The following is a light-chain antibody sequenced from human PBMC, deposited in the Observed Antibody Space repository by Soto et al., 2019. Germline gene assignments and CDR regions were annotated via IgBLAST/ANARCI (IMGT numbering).Light chain of an antibody. Sequence: DIVMTQSPDSLAVSLGERATINCKSSQSVLYSSNNKNYLAWYQQKPGQPPKLLIYWASTRASGVPARFSGSGSGTDFTLTISNLQAEDVAVYYCQQYYTTPRTFGHGTKVDIK. CDR3: QQYYTTPRT. V-gene: IGKV4-1*01. CDR2: WAS. J-gene: IGKJ1*01. CDR1: QSVLYSSNNKNY.